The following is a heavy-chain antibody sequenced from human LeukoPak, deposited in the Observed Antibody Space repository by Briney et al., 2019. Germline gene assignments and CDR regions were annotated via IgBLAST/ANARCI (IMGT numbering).Heavy chain of an antibody. CDR1: GFTFSSYG. V-gene: IGHV3-33*06. CDR2: IWYDGSNK. D-gene: IGHD3-22*01. Sequence: GRSLRLSCAASGFTFSSYGMHWVRQAPGTGLEWVAVIWYDGSNKYYADSVKGRFTISRDNSKNTLYLQMNSLRAEDTAVYYCAKDLSFAYYDSSGPLFQHWGQGTLVTVSS. J-gene: IGHJ1*01. CDR3: AKDLSFAYYDSSGPLFQH.